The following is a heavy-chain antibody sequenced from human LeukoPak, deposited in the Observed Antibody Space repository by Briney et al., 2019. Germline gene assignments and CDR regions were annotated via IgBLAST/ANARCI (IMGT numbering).Heavy chain of an antibody. CDR2: IRYYGSNK. CDR3: ARENFWSGSTDAFDI. V-gene: IGHV3-30*02. CDR1: GFTFSSYG. D-gene: IGHD3-3*01. Sequence: GALELSFGAAGFTFSSYGMHWGRRAPGKGVEGGAFIRYYGSNKYYADSVKGRFTISRDNAKNSLYLQMNSLRAEDTAVYYCARENFWSGSTDAFDIWGQGTMVTVSS. J-gene: IGHJ3*02.